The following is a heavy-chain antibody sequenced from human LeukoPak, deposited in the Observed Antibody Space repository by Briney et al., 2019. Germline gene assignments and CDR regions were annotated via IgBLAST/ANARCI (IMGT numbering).Heavy chain of an antibody. CDR3: ARDRGWYHADS. Sequence: PGGSLRLSCAAPGFTFSSSWMGWARQAPGKGLEWVANIKEDGSWKHYAVSVQGRFTISRDNAKNSLYLQMNSLRAEDTGVYYCARDRGWYHADSWGQGTLVTVSS. D-gene: IGHD6-19*01. CDR2: IKEDGSWK. CDR1: GFTFSSSW. V-gene: IGHV3-7*01. J-gene: IGHJ4*02.